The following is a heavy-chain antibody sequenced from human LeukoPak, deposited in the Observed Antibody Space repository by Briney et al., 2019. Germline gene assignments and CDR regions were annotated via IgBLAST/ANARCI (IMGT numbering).Heavy chain of an antibody. Sequence: PGRSLRLSCAASGFTFSSYAMHWVRQAPGKGLERVAVISYDGSNKYYADSVKGRFTISRDNSKNTLYLQMNSLRAEDTAVYYCARDMYSGYEKDYYYYYGMDVWGKGTTVTVSS. CDR2: ISYDGSNK. V-gene: IGHV3-30*04. CDR3: ARDMYSGYEKDYYYYYGMDV. CDR1: GFTFSSYA. J-gene: IGHJ6*04. D-gene: IGHD5-12*01.